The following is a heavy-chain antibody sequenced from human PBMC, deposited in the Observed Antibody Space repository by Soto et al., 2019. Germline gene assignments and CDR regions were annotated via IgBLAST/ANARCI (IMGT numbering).Heavy chain of an antibody. J-gene: IGHJ5*02. Sequence: GGSLRLSCAASGFTFSSYSMNWVRQAPGKGLEWVSYISSSSSTIYYADSVKGRFTISRDNAKNSLYLQMNSLRDEDTAVYYCAREQLRFLEWLPPNWFDPRAQGTLVTVPQ. V-gene: IGHV3-48*02. CDR1: GFTFSSYS. CDR3: AREQLRFLEWLPPNWFDP. D-gene: IGHD3-3*01. CDR2: ISSSSSTI.